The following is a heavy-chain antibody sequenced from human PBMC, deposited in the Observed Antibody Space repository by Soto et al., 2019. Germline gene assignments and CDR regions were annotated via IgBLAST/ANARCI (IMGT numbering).Heavy chain of an antibody. J-gene: IGHJ6*02. Sequence: GGSLRLSCAASGFTFSSYSMNWVRQAPGKGLEWVSSISSSSSYIYYADSVKGRFTISRDNAKNSLYLQMNSLRAEDTAVYYCARLGDVGMYGSGNPRFYYYYGMDVWGQGTTVTVSS. V-gene: IGHV3-21*01. CDR2: ISSSSSYI. D-gene: IGHD3-10*01. CDR1: GFTFSSYS. CDR3: ARLGDVGMYGSGNPRFYYYYGMDV.